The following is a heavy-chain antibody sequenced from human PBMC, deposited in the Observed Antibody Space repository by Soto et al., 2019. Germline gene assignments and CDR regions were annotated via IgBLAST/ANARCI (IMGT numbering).Heavy chain of an antibody. J-gene: IGHJ5*02. CDR2: INAGNGNT. CDR3: ARVKACRSTSCRNINWFDP. D-gene: IGHD2-2*01. CDR1: GYTFTSYA. Sequence: ASVKVSCKASGYTFTSYAMHWLRQAPGQRLEWMGWINAGNGNTKYSQKFQGRVTITRDTSASTAYMELSSLRSEDTAVYYCARVKACRSTSCRNINWFDPWGQGTLVTVSS. V-gene: IGHV1-3*01.